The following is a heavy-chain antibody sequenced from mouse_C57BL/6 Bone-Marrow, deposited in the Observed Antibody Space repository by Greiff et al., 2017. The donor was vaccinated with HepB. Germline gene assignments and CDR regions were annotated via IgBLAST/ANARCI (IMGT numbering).Heavy chain of an antibody. J-gene: IGHJ2*01. CDR2: INPSTGGT. CDR1: GYSFTGYY. CDR3: ARFVYYFDY. Sequence: LKESGPELVKPGASVKISCKASGYSFTGYYMNWVKQSPEKSLEWIGEINPSTGGTTYNQKFKAKATLTVDKSSSTAYMQLKSLTSEDSAVYYCARFVYYFDYWGQGTTLTVSS. V-gene: IGHV1-42*01.